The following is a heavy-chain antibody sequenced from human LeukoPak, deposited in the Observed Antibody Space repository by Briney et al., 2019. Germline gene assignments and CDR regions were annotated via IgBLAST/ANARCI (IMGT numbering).Heavy chain of an antibody. CDR2: IYTSGST. CDR3: ARVEGIAAAGPIGWFDP. J-gene: IGHJ5*02. V-gene: IGHV4-61*02. D-gene: IGHD6-13*01. CDR1: GGSISSGSYY. Sequence: SQTLSLTCTVSGGSISSGSYYWSWIRQPAGKGLEWIGRIYTSGSTNYNSSLKSRVTISVDTSKNQFSLKLSSVTAADTAVYYCARVEGIAAAGPIGWFDPWGQGTLVTVSS.